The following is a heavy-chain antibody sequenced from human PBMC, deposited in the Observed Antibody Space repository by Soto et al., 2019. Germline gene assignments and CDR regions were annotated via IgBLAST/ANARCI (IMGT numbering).Heavy chain of an antibody. J-gene: IGHJ4*02. CDR2: IRSKAYGGTT. Sequence: LRLSCTASGFTFGDYAMSWFRQAPGKGLEWVGFIRSKAYGGTTEYAASVKGRFTISRDDSKSIAYLQMNSLKTEDTAVYYCTRDILEYSSSSDYFDYWGQGTLVTVSS. D-gene: IGHD6-6*01. CDR3: TRDILEYSSSSDYFDY. CDR1: GFTFGDYA. V-gene: IGHV3-49*03.